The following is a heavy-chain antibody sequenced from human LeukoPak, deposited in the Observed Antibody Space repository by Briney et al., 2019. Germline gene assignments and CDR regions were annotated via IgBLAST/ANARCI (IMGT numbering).Heavy chain of an antibody. CDR2: IYHSGST. Sequence: SETLSLTCTVSGYSISSGYYWGWIRQPPGKGLEWIGSIYHSGSTYYNPSLKSRVTISVDTSKNQFSLKLSSVIAADTAVYYCARDPLGEWEYYVPWGQGTLVTVSS. CDR1: GYSISSGYY. J-gene: IGHJ5*02. V-gene: IGHV4-38-2*02. CDR3: ARDPLGEWEYYVP. D-gene: IGHD3-10*01.